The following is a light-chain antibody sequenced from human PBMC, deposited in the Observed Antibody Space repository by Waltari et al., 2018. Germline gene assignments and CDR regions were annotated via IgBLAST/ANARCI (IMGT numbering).Light chain of an antibody. CDR1: QSISSW. Sequence: DIQMTQSPSTLPASVGDRVILTCRASQSISSWLAWYQQKPGKAPNLLIYKSSSLESGVTSRFSGSGSGTEFTLTISSLQPDDFATYYCQQYNSYPYTFGQGTKLEIK. J-gene: IGKJ2*01. CDR2: KSS. V-gene: IGKV1-5*03. CDR3: QQYNSYPYT.